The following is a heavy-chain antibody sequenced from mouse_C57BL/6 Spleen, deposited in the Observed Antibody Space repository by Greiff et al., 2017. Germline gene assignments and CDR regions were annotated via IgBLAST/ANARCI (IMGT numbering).Heavy chain of an antibody. J-gene: IGHJ3*01. CDR3: ARAGLYDGYYVGFAY. D-gene: IGHD2-3*01. CDR2: ISYDGSN. V-gene: IGHV3-6*01. Sequence: EVQLQQSGPGLVKPSQSLSLTCSVTGYSITSGYYWNWIRQFPGNKLEWMGYISYDGSNNYNPSLKNRISITRDTSKNQFFLKLNSVTTEDTATYYCARAGLYDGYYVGFAYWGQGTLVTVSA. CDR1: GYSITSGYY.